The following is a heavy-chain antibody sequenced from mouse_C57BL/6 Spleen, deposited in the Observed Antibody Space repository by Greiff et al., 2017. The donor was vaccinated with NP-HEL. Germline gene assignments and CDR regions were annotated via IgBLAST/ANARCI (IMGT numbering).Heavy chain of an antibody. J-gene: IGHJ3*01. V-gene: IGHV1-80*01. CDR3: AREEDYYGSLAWFAY. CDR2: IYPGDGDT. D-gene: IGHD1-1*01. Sequence: VKLMESGAELVKPGASVKISCKASGYAFSSYWMNWVKQRPGKGLEWIGQIYPGDGDTNYNGKFKGKATLTADKSSSTAYMQLSSLTSEDSAVYFCAREEDYYGSLAWFAYWGQGTLVTVSA. CDR1: GYAFSSYW.